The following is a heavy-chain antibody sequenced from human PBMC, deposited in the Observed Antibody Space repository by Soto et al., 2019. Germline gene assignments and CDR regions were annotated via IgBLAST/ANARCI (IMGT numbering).Heavy chain of an antibody. Sequence: ASVKVSRKASGYTFTSYDINWVRQATGQGLEWMGWMNANGAKTGYAQKFQGRVTMTRNTSISTAYMELSSLRSEDTAVYYCARARTYYGFWSANEDYYGMEVWGQGTTVTVSS. CDR1: GYTFTSYD. J-gene: IGHJ6*02. D-gene: IGHD3-3*01. CDR3: ARARTYYGFWSANEDYYGMEV. CDR2: MNANGAKT. V-gene: IGHV1-8*01.